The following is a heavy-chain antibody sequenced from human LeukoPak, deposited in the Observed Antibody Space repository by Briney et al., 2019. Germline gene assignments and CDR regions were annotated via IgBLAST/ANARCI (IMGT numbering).Heavy chain of an antibody. CDR3: ARAYHYYYDSSGYPDY. V-gene: IGHV5-51*01. J-gene: IGHJ4*02. Sequence: GESLKISCKGSGYSFTSYWIGWVRQMPGKGLEWMGIIYPGDSDTRYSPSSQGQVTISADKSISTAYLQWSSLKASDTAMYYCARAYHYYYDSSGYPDYWGQGTLVTVSS. D-gene: IGHD3-22*01. CDR2: IYPGDSDT. CDR1: GYSFTSYW.